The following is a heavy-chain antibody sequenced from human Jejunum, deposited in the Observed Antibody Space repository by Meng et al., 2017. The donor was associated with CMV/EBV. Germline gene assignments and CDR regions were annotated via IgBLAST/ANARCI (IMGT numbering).Heavy chain of an antibody. D-gene: IGHD3-10*01. J-gene: IGHJ4*02. V-gene: IGHV3-30-3*01. CDR1: GFTCSSYA. Sequence: ASGFTCSSYAMHWVSQAPGKGLEWVAVISNDGVNKYYADSIKGRFTISRDNSKNTVYLQMNSLRLEDTAVYYCARDQGWFGDQYFDYWGQGTLVTVSS. CDR3: ARDQGWFGDQYFDY. CDR2: ISNDGVNK.